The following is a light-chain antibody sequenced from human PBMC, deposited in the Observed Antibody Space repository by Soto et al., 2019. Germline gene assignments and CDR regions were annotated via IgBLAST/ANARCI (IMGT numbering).Light chain of an antibody. CDR2: GAS. J-gene: IGKJ4*01. CDR1: ENVNIN. V-gene: IGKV3-15*01. Sequence: EKVLTQFPATLSVSPGERATLSCRASENVNINLAWYQQKPGQAPRLLISGASTRATGVPARFSGSMSGTEFTLSITSVQSEDFAVYYCQQSNDWPLTFGGGTKVEMK. CDR3: QQSNDWPLT.